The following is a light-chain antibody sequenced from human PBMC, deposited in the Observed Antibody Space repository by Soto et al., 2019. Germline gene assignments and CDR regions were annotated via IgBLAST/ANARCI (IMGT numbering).Light chain of an antibody. V-gene: IGKV1-9*01. J-gene: IGKJ4*01. Sequence: DIQLTQSPSFLSASVGDRVTITCRASQGISSYVAWYQQKPGKAPRLLIYAASTLQSGVPSRVSGSGSGTEFTLTISSLQPEDFATYSCQQLNSYPLTFGGGTKVEIK. CDR1: QGISSY. CDR3: QQLNSYPLT. CDR2: AAS.